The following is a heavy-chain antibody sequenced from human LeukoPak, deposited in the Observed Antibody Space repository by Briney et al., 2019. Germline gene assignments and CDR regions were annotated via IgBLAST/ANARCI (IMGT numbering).Heavy chain of an antibody. D-gene: IGHD2-21*02. CDR2: IYTSGST. V-gene: IGHV4-38-2*02. J-gene: IGHJ6*03. CDR3: ARWGEGGGDPDYYYYYMDV. Sequence: PSETLSLTCTVSGYSISSGYYWGWIRQPPGKGLEWIGYIYTSGSTNYNPSLKSRVTISVDTSKNQFSLKLSSVTAADTAVYYCARWGEGGGDPDYYYYYMDVWGKGTTVAVSS. CDR1: GYSISSGYY.